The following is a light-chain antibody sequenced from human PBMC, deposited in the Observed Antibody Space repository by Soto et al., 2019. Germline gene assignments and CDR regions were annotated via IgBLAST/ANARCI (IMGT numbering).Light chain of an antibody. V-gene: IGLV2-8*01. Sequence: QSALTQPPSASGSPGQSVTIPCAGTSSDVGHYDYVSWYQQHPGEAPKLIIYEVSKRPSGVPDRFSGSKSGNTASLTVSGLQAEDEADYYCSSYAGSNNYVFGTGTQLTVL. CDR3: SSYAGSNNYV. CDR1: SSDVGHYDY. J-gene: IGLJ1*01. CDR2: EVS.